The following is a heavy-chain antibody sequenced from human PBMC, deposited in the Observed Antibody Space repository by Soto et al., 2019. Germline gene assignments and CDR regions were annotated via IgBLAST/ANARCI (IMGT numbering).Heavy chain of an antibody. V-gene: IGHV3-33*01. J-gene: IGHJ6*02. Sequence: QVQLVESGGGVVQPGRSLRLSCAASGFTFSSYGMHWVRQAPGKGLEWVAVIWYDGSNKWYADSVKGRFTISRDNSKNTLHRQMNRLRAEDTAVYSCARDRGYSGYDSPRYYYGMDVWGQGTTVTVSS. CDR1: GFTFSSYG. D-gene: IGHD5-12*01. CDR2: IWYDGSNK. CDR3: ARDRGYSGYDSPRYYYGMDV.